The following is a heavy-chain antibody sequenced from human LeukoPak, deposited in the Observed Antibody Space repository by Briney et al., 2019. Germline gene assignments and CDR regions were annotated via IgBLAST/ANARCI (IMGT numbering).Heavy chain of an antibody. J-gene: IGHJ3*02. CDR2: ISSSGST. CDR1: GDSISSGDYY. CDR3: ARGPYSYDSSGAFDI. V-gene: IGHV4-61*02. D-gene: IGHD3-22*01. Sequence: SETLSLTCTVSGDSISSGDYYWSWIRQPAEKGLEWIGRISSSGSTNYNPSLKSRVTISVDTSKNQFSLKLSSVTAADTAVYFCARGPYSYDSSGAFDIWGQGTMVTVSS.